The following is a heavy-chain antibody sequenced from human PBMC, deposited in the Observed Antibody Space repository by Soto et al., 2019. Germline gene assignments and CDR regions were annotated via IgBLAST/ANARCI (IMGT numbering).Heavy chain of an antibody. V-gene: IGHV4-31*03. CDR2: IYYSGST. J-gene: IGHJ6*02. D-gene: IGHD6-19*01. Sequence: QVQLQESGPGLVKPSQTLSLTCTVSGGSISSGGYYWSWIRQHPGKGLEWIGYIYYSGSTYYNPSLKRRVTISVDTSKNQFSLKLSSVTAADTAVYYCARGIAVAGTSLYYGMDVWGQGTTVTVSS. CDR3: ARGIAVAGTSLYYGMDV. CDR1: GGSISSGGYY.